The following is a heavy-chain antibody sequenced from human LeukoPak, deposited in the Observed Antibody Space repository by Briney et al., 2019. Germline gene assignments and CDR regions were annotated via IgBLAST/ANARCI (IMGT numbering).Heavy chain of an antibody. D-gene: IGHD6-13*01. CDR1: GYRLTNNW. V-gene: IGHV5-51*01. J-gene: IGHJ4*02. CDR2: IYPGDSDT. CDR3: VRFGLTSSLDY. Sequence: GESLKISCKISGYRLTNNWIGWVRQVPGKGLEWMGLIYPGDSDTRYSPSFQGQVTFSVDTSISTAYLQLSGLRASDTAIYYCVRFGLTSSLDYWGQGTLVTVSS.